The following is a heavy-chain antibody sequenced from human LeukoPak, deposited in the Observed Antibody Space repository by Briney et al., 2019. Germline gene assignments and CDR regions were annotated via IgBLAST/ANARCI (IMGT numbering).Heavy chain of an antibody. CDR1: GGSISSGGYY. Sequence: SQTLSLTCTVSGGSISSGGYYWSWIRQHPGKGLEWIVYIYYSGSTYYNPSLKSRVTISVDTSKNQFSLKLSSVTAADTAVYYCARDMLKGRLRWLKPTASDIWGQGTMVTVSS. CDR3: ARDMLKGRLRWLKPTASDI. CDR2: IYYSGST. V-gene: IGHV4-31*03. D-gene: IGHD4-23*01. J-gene: IGHJ3*02.